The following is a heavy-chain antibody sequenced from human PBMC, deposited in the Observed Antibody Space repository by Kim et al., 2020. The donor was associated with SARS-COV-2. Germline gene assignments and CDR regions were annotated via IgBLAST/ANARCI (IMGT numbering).Heavy chain of an antibody. D-gene: IGHD1-7*01. J-gene: IGHJ6*02. CDR2: IIGDGGST. Sequence: GGSLRLSCAASGFTFDDYAMHWVRQAPGKGLEWVSLIIGDGGSTYYADSVKGRFTISRDNSKNSLYLQMNSLRTEDTALYYCAKDKGTSRWGTHMDVWGQGTTVTVSS. CDR3: AKDKGTSRWGTHMDV. CDR1: GFTFDDYA. V-gene: IGHV3-43*02.